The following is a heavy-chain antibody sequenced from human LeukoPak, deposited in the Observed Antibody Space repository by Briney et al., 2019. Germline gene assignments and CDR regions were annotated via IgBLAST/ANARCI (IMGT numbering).Heavy chain of an antibody. CDR3: ARNRGARTIFGNMDV. V-gene: IGHV1-69*13. CDR2: IIPIFGTA. J-gene: IGHJ6*04. D-gene: IGHD3-3*01. CDR1: GGTFSSYA. Sequence: ASVKVSCKASGGTFSSYAISWVRQAPGQGLEWMGGIIPIFGTANYAQKFQGRVTITADESTSTAYMELSSLRSEDTAVYYCARNRGARTIFGNMDVWGKGTTVTVSS.